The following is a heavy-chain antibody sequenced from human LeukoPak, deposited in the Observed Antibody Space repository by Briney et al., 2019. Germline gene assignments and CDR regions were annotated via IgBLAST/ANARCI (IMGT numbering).Heavy chain of an antibody. CDR2: IIPILGIA. CDR1: GGTFSSYA. CDR3: ARELYSSTILVYYYGMDV. J-gene: IGHJ6*02. D-gene: IGHD6-13*01. Sequence: GSSVKVSCKPSGGTFSSYAIIWVRQAPGQGLEWMGRIIPILGIANYAQKFQGRVTITADKSTSTAYMELSSLRSEDTAVYYCARELYSSTILVYYYGMDVWGQGTTVTVSS. V-gene: IGHV1-69*04.